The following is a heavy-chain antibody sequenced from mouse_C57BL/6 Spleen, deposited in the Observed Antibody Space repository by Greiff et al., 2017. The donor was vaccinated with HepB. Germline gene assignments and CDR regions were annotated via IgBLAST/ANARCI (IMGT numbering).Heavy chain of an antibody. Sequence: EVKLMESGPELVKPGASVKMSCKASGYTFTDYNMHWVKQSHGKSLEWIGYINPNNGGTSYNQKFKGKATLTVNKSSSTAYMELRSLTSEDSAVYYCARGGLYYPDAMDYWGQGTSVTVSS. V-gene: IGHV1-22*01. CDR2: INPNNGGT. CDR3: ARGGLYYPDAMDY. D-gene: IGHD1-1*01. J-gene: IGHJ4*01. CDR1: GYTFTDYN.